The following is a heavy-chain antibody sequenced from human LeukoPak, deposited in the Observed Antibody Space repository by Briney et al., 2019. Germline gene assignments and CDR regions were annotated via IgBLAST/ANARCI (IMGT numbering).Heavy chain of an antibody. CDR2: IYYRGRT. Sequence: SETLSLTCTVSNGSIITSSYYWGWIRQPPGKGLEWIGSIYYRGRTYYNPSLKIRVTISADTSKNQFSLSLSSVTASDTAVYYCARQKILDDNYDSSGYYVDQWGQGSLVTVSS. CDR1: NGSIITSSYY. V-gene: IGHV4-39*01. J-gene: IGHJ4*02. D-gene: IGHD3-22*01. CDR3: ARQKILDDNYDSSGYYVDQ.